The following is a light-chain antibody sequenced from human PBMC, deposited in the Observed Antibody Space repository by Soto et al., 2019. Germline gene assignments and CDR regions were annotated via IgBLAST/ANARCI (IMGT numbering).Light chain of an antibody. J-gene: IGKJ1*01. V-gene: IGKV3-20*01. CDR2: GAS. CDR1: QSLRSTY. Sequence: EIVLTQSPGTLSLSPGEGATLACRASQSLRSTYLAWYQQKPGQAPRLLIYGASSRATGIPDRFSGSGSGTGFTLTISGLQPEDFATYFCQQSYNTPWTFGQGTKVDIK. CDR3: QQSYNTPWT.